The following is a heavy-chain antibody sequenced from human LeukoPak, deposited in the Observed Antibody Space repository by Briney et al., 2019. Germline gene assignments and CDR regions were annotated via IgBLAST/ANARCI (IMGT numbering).Heavy chain of an antibody. Sequence: GGSLRLSCAASGFTFSSYGMHWVRQAPGKGLEWVAVISYDGSNKYYADSVKGRFTISRDNSKNTLYLQMNSLRAEDTAVYYCAKDLTTWEQWFDPWGQGTLVTVSS. CDR2: ISYDGSNK. J-gene: IGHJ5*02. CDR3: AKDLTTWEQWFDP. CDR1: GFTFSSYG. V-gene: IGHV3-30*18. D-gene: IGHD1-26*01.